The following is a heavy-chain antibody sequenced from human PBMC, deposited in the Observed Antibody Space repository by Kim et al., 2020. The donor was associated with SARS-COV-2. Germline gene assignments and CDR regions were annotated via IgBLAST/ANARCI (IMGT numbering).Heavy chain of an antibody. CDR3: ARVGYDYVWGSYRDYYYYGMDV. J-gene: IGHJ6*02. CDR2: ISSSSSYT. Sequence: GGSLRLSCAASGFTFSDYYMSWIRQAPGKGLEWVSYISSSSSYTNYADSVKDRFTISRDNAKNSLYLQMNSLRAEDTAVYYCARVGYDYVWGSYRDYYYYGMDVWGQGTTVTVSS. V-gene: IGHV3-11*05. CDR1: GFTFSDYY. D-gene: IGHD3-16*02.